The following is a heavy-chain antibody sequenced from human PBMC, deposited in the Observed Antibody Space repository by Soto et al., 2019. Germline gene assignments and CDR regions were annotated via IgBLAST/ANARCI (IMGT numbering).Heavy chain of an antibody. CDR1: GYTFTSYG. D-gene: IGHD6-13*01. J-gene: IGHJ4*02. V-gene: IGHV1-18*01. Sequence: QVPLVLSGAEVKKPGASVKVSCKASGYTFTSYGISWVRQAPGQGLEWMGWINAYNGNTNYAQKLQGRVTMTTDTSTNTGLKAVGNLKFDDTAVEYRPRDRAAWDPYYFGYWGQGTPVNLSP. CDR3: PRDRAAWDPYYFGY. CDR2: INAYNGNT.